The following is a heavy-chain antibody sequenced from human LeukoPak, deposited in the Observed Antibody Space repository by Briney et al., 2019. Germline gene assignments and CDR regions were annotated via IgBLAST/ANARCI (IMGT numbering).Heavy chain of an antibody. D-gene: IGHD3-22*01. CDR2: TSSSSSYI. CDR3: ARERADSSGYYTGAFDI. J-gene: IGHJ3*02. V-gene: IGHV3-21*01. Sequence: GGSLRLSCAASGFTFSSYSMNWVRQAPGKGLEWVSSTSSSSSYIYYADSVKGRFTISRDNAKNSLYLQMNSLRAEDTAVYYCARERADSSGYYTGAFDIWGQGTMVTVSS. CDR1: GFTFSSYS.